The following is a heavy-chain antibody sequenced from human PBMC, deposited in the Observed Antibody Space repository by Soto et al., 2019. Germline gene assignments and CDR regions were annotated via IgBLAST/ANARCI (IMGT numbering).Heavy chain of an antibody. J-gene: IGHJ6*02. CDR3: ATSEGWSGYYSLWEYGMDV. V-gene: IGHV1-24*01. CDR2: FDPEDGET. D-gene: IGHD3-3*01. CDR1: GYTLTELS. Sequence: ASVKVSCKVSGYTLTELSMHWVRRAPGKGLEWMGGFDPEDGETIYAQKFQGRVTMTEDTSTDTAYMELSSLRSEDTAVYYCATSEGWSGYYSLWEYGMDVWGQGTTVTVSS.